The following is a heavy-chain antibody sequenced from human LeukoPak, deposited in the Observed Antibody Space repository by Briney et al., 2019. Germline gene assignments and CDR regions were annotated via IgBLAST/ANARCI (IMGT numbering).Heavy chain of an antibody. CDR1: GYTFTTYN. Sequence: ASVKVSCKASGYTFTTYNIHWVRQAPGQGLEWMGIINPSGGSTSYAQKFQGRVTLTRDMSTRAVYMELSSLRSEDTAVYYCARDFGDYLHFDYWGQGTLVTVSS. CDR3: ARDFGDYLHFDY. D-gene: IGHD4-17*01. J-gene: IGHJ4*02. CDR2: INPSGGST. V-gene: IGHV1-46*01.